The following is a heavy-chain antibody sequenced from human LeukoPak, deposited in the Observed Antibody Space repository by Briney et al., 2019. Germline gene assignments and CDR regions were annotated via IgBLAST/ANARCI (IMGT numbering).Heavy chain of an antibody. J-gene: IGHJ2*01. CDR2: IYYSGST. V-gene: IGHV4-59*01. D-gene: IGHD2-21*02. Sequence: PSETLSLTCTVSGGSISSYYWSWIRQPPGKGLEWIGYIYYSGSTNYNPSLKSRVTISVDTSKNQFSLKLSSVTAADTAVYYCARQAAQVTPYWYFDLWGRGTLVTVSS. CDR3: ARQAAQVTPYWYFDL. CDR1: GGSISSYY.